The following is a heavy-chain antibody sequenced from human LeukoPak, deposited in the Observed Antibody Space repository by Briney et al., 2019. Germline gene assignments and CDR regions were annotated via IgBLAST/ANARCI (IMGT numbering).Heavy chain of an antibody. D-gene: IGHD4-17*01. CDR1: GFTFDDYA. V-gene: IGHV3-9*01. J-gene: IGHJ4*02. Sequence: GGSLRLSCAASGFTFDDYAMHWVRQAPGEGLEWVSGISWNSGGIGYADSVKGRFTISRDNANNYLYLQMNSLRSEDTALYYCAKHMGSRYGGNSGPFDYWSQGTLVTVSS. CDR2: ISWNSGGI. CDR3: AKHMGSRYGGNSGPFDY.